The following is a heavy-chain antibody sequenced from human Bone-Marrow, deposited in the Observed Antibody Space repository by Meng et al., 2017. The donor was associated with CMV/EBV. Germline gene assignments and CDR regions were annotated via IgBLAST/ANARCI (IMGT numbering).Heavy chain of an antibody. CDR1: GFTVSSTY. CDR3: WRALRSSGPS. V-gene: IGHV3-66*02. CDR2: IAPASGP. Sequence: GGSLRLSCAASGFTVSSTYMNWVRQAPGKGLEWVSVIAPASGPDYTYPVTGRFPISRDNSKNTLYLKVDNLRAEDTSMYYWWRALRSSGPSGGQGTLVTVSS. D-gene: IGHD6-19*01. J-gene: IGHJ4*02.